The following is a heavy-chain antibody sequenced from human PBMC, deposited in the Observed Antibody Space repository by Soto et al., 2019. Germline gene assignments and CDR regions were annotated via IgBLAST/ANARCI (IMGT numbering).Heavy chain of an antibody. J-gene: IGHJ4*02. CDR3: ARQNSWFGELSLDY. Sequence: GESLKISCQTSGYKFTSYWITWVRQMPGKGLEWVAIINPADSDMRYSPSFQGHVTVSADRSKSTVYLNWSSLKASDTATYFCARQNSWFGELSLDYWGQGTQVTVYS. CDR2: INPADSDM. D-gene: IGHD3-10*01. V-gene: IGHV5-51*01. CDR1: GYKFTSYW.